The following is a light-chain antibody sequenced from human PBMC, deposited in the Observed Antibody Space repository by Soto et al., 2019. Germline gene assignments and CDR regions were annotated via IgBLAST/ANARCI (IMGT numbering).Light chain of an antibody. CDR1: SPNIGAGYE. CDR3: QSYDSSLSGYV. V-gene: IGLV1-40*01. CDR2: GNN. J-gene: IGLJ1*01. Sequence: QSVLTQPSSVSGGPGQGVTISCTGSSPNIGAGYEVHWYQQLPGTAPKLLIYGNNNRPSGVPDRFSGSKSGTSASLAITGLQAEDEADYYCQSYDSSLSGYVFGIGTKLTVL.